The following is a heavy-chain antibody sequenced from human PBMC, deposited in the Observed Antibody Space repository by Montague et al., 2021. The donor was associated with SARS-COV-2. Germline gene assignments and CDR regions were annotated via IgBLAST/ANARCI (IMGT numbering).Heavy chain of an antibody. D-gene: IGHD6-13*01. CDR2: IYYSGST. Sequence: SETRSLTCTVSGGSISSYYWSWIRQPPGKGLEWIGYIYYSGSTNYNPSLKSRVTISVDTSKNQFSLKLSSVTAADTAAYYCARGHYSSSWYGIRYYFDYWGQGTLVTVSS. J-gene: IGHJ4*02. CDR3: ARGHYSSSWYGIRYYFDY. V-gene: IGHV4-59*01. CDR1: GGSISSYY.